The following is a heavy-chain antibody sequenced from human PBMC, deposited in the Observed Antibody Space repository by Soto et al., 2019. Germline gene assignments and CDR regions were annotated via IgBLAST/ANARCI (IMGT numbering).Heavy chain of an antibody. CDR1: GFTFSSYG. J-gene: IGHJ6*02. V-gene: IGHV3-33*01. CDR2: IWYDGSNK. Sequence: GGSLRLSCAASGFTFSSYGMRWVRQAPGKGLEWVAVIWYDGSNKYYADSVKGRFTISRDSSKNTLYLQMNSLRAEDTAVYYCAREIMMGAPYYYGMDVWGQGTTVTVSS. CDR3: AREIMMGAPYYYGMDV. D-gene: IGHD1-26*01.